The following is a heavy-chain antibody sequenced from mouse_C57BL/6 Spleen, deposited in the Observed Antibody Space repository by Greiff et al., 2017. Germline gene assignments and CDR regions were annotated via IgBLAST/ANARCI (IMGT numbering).Heavy chain of an antibody. CDR3: ARKGIYGSSPYAMEY. V-gene: IGHV14-2*01. Sequence: VQLKQSGAELVKPGASVKLSCTASGFNITDYYMHWVKQRPEQGLEWIGRIDPEDGETKYAPKFQGKAPITADTSSNTAYLQLSSLTSEDTAVYYCARKGIYGSSPYAMEYWGQGTSVTVSS. CDR1: GFNITDYY. D-gene: IGHD1-1*01. J-gene: IGHJ4*01. CDR2: IDPEDGET.